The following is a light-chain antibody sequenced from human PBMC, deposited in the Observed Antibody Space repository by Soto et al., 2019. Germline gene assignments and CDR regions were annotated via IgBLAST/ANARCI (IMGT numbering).Light chain of an antibody. V-gene: IGKV3-11*01. CDR2: DAS. CDR1: QSITIE. J-gene: IGKJ5*01. CDR3: QQRSTWPLT. Sequence: EIVLTQSPATLSLFAGERATLSCRASQSITIELAWYQQKPGQAPRLLICDASNRATGIPARFSGSGSGTDFTLTISTLEPEDSAIYYCQQRSTWPLTFGQGTRLEIK.